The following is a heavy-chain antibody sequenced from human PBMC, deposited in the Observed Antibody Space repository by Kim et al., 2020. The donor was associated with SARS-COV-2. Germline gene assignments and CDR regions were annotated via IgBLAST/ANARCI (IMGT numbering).Heavy chain of an antibody. CDR1: GFTFSSYA. V-gene: IGHV3-30*04. CDR3: ARGEEGIGKELGSYYLPIDY. D-gene: IGHD1-26*01. CDR2: ISYDGSNK. Sequence: GGSLRLSCAASGFTFSSYAMHWVRQAPGKGLEWVAVISYDGSNKYYADSVKGRFTISRDNSKNTLYLQMNSLRAEDTAVYYCARGEEGIGKELGSYYLPIDYWGQGTLVTVSS. J-gene: IGHJ4*02.